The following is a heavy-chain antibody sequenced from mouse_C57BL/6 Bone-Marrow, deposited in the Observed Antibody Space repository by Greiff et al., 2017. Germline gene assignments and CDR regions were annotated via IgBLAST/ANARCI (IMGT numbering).Heavy chain of an antibody. CDR1: GFTIKDYY. D-gene: IGHD1-1*01. CDR2: IDPEDGET. Sequence: EVQLQQSGAELVKPGASVKLSCTASGFTIKDYYMHWVKQRTEQGLEWIGKIDPEDGETKYAQKFQGKATITVDTSSNTAYLQLSSLTSEDTAVYYCARGYYCSSYFDDWGKGTTVTVSS. V-gene: IGHV14-2*01. CDR3: ARGYYCSSYFDD. J-gene: IGHJ2*01.